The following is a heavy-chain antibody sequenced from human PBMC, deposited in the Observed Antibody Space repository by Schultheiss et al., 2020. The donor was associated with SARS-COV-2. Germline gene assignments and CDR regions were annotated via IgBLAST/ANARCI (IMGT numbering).Heavy chain of an antibody. D-gene: IGHD2-8*01. CDR3: ARGVIVLMVYAGFDP. Sequence: SQTLSLTCAISGDSVSSNSAAWNWIRQSPSRGLEWLGRTYYRSKWYNDYAVSVKSRITINPDTSKNQFSLKLSSVTAADTAVYYCARGVIVLMVYAGFDPWGQGTLVTVSS. V-gene: IGHV6-1*01. CDR2: TYYRSKWYN. CDR1: GDSVSSNSAA. J-gene: IGHJ5*02.